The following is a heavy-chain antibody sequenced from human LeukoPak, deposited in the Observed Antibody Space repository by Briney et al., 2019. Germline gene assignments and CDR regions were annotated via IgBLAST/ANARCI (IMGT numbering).Heavy chain of an antibody. J-gene: IGHJ3*02. CDR3: ARDLEFLKGATPSSHVDAFDI. CDR1: GGSISSYY. V-gene: IGHV4-59*12. CDR2: IYYSGST. D-gene: IGHD1-26*01. Sequence: KASETLSLTCTVSGGSISSYYWSWIRQPPGKGLEWIGYIYYSGSTNYNPSLKSRVTISVDTSKNQFSLKLSSVTAADTAVYYCARDLEFLKGATPSSHVDAFDIWGQGTMVTVSS.